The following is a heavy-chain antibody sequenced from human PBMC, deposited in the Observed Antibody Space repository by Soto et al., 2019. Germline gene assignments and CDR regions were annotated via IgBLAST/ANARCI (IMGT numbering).Heavy chain of an antibody. CDR1: GFTFGDYA. D-gene: IGHD2-15*01. J-gene: IGHJ3*02. Sequence: GGSLRLSCTASGFTFGDYAMSWFRQAPGKGLEWVGFIRSKAYGGTTEYAASVKGRFTISRDDSKSIAYLQMNSLKTEDTAVYYCTRDGGTENFTFSSDIVVVVAAYDAFDIWGQGTMVTV. CDR3: TRDGGTENFTFSSDIVVVVAAYDAFDI. CDR2: IRSKAYGGTT. V-gene: IGHV3-49*03.